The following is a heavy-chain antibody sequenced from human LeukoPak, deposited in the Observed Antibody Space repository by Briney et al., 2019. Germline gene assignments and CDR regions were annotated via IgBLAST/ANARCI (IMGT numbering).Heavy chain of an antibody. D-gene: IGHD1-26*01. CDR3: ARDFVEWELSDAFDI. J-gene: IGHJ3*02. CDR1: GFTVSSNY. Sequence: PGGSLRLSCAASGFTVSSNYMSWVRQAPGKGLEWVSVIYSGGSTYYADSVKGRFTISRDNSKNTLYLQMNSLRAEDTAVYYCARDFVEWELSDAFDIWGQGTMVTVSS. V-gene: IGHV3-53*05. CDR2: IYSGGST.